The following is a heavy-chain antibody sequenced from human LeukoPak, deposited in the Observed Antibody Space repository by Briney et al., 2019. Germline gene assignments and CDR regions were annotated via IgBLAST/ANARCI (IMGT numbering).Heavy chain of an antibody. CDR1: GYSFTGYY. J-gene: IGHJ3*02. D-gene: IGHD5-24*01. CDR3: ARANPEMATITGAFDI. CDR2: INPNIGGT. Sequence: ASVTVSCKASGYSFTGYYMYWVRQAPGHGLGWMGGINPNIGGTNSAQESQGSVTMTRDTSISTAYMELSRLRSEDTAVYYCARANPEMATITGAFDIWGQGTMVTVSS. V-gene: IGHV1-2*02.